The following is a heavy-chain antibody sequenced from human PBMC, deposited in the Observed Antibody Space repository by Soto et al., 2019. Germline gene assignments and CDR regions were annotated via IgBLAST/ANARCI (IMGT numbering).Heavy chain of an antibody. J-gene: IGHJ2*01. CDR3: ARPTALVTRPSDIGL. CDR2: IHNRRNT. V-gene: IGHV4-31*03. CDR1: GASISSGDYY. D-gene: IGHD4-4*01. Sequence: QVQLQESGPGLVKPSQTLSLTCTVSGASISSGDYYWSWIRQYPGKGLEWIGYIHNRRNTYYNPALKGRVSISMDSSGHQFALQWYSVIAAATAVYYCARPTALVTRPSDIGLWCRGSLVTISS.